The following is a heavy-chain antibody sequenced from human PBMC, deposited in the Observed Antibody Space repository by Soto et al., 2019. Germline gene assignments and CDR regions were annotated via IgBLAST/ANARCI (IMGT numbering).Heavy chain of an antibody. CDR1: GFTFSSYA. CDR3: ERDKVVGVFNYYYGMDI. D-gene: IGHD3-3*01. V-gene: IGHV3-30-3*01. J-gene: IGHJ6*01. Sequence: PGGSLRLYCVASGFTFSSYAMHWVRQAPGKGLEWVAVISYDGSNKYYADSVKGRFTISRDNSKNTLYLKMNSLRAEDTAVYYCERDKVVGVFNYYYGMDISGQGTKVNVSS. CDR2: ISYDGSNK.